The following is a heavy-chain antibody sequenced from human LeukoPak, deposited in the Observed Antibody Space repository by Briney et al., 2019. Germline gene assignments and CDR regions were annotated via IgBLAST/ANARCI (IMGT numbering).Heavy chain of an antibody. CDR3: ARDGGSYSIAFDI. V-gene: IGHV1-18*04. Sequence: EASVKVSCKASGGTFSSYAISWVRQAPGQGLEWMGWISAYIGNTKYAQKIQGRVTMTTDTSTSTAYMELRSLRSDDTAVYYCARDGGSYSIAFDIWGQGTMVTVSS. D-gene: IGHD1-26*01. J-gene: IGHJ3*02. CDR1: GGTFSSYA. CDR2: ISAYIGNT.